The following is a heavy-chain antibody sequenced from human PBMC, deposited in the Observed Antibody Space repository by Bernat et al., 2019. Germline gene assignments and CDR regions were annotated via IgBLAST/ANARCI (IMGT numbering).Heavy chain of an antibody. CDR2: IHHSGSI. CDR3: AGSRGWWRFDY. J-gene: IGHJ4*02. V-gene: IGHV4-34*01. Sequence: QVQLQQWGAGLLKPSETLSLTCVVYGGSFRGYYWNLIHQPPGKGLEWIGEIHHSGSITYNPSLKSRVTISLDTSKNQFSLNLSSVTAADTAVYYCAGSRGWWRFDYWGQGTLVTVSS. D-gene: IGHD6-19*01. CDR1: GGSFRGYY.